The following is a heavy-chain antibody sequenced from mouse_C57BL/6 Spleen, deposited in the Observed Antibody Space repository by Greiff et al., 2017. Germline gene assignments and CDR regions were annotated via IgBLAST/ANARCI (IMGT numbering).Heavy chain of an antibody. J-gene: IGHJ2*01. CDR2: INPSSGYT. D-gene: IGHD1-1*01. V-gene: IGHV1-4*01. Sequence: QVQLQQSGAELARPGASVKLSCKASGYTFTSYTMHWVKQRPGQGLEWIGYINPSSGYTKYNQKFKDKATLTADKSSSTAYMQLSSLTSEDSAVXYCARLLIYYCSSYWGQGTTLTVSS. CDR1: GYTFTSYT. CDR3: ARLLIYYCSSY.